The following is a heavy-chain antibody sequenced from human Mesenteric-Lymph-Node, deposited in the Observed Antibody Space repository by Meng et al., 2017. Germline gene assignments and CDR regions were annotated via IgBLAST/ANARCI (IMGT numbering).Heavy chain of an antibody. CDR1: GVSISGSNYY. Sequence: QGQLLESGPGLVKPSQTLSLICNVSGVSISGSNYYWTWIRQFPGKGLEWIGYIYSSGNTYYNPSLKTRITISLDTSKNQFSLKLNSVTAADTAVYYCARGWLQPGIWGQGTLVTVSS. D-gene: IGHD5-24*01. CDR3: ARGWLQPGI. V-gene: IGHV4-31*03. J-gene: IGHJ4*02. CDR2: IYSSGNT.